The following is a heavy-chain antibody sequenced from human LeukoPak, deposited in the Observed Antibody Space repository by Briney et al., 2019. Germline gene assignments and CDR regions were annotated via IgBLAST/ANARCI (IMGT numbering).Heavy chain of an antibody. D-gene: IGHD5-18*01. CDR3: ARSDPVGYSYGTEYYYYGMDV. Sequence: ASVKVSCKASGYTFTGYYIHWVRQAPGQGLEWMGIINPSGGSTSYAQKFQGRVTMTRDTSTSTVYMELSSLRSEDTAVYYCARSDPVGYSYGTEYYYYGMDVWGQGTTVTVSS. V-gene: IGHV1-46*01. J-gene: IGHJ6*02. CDR1: GYTFTGYY. CDR2: INPSGGST.